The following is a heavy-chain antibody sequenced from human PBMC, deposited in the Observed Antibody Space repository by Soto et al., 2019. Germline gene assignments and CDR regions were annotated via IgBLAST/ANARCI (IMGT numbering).Heavy chain of an antibody. Sequence: PSDTLSLTCTVSGGSVSSGNYYWSWIRQPPGKGLEWIGYFYYTGSTNYNPSLKSRVTISIDASKNQFSLRLSSVTAADTAVYYCARSMYYSDGSTYSPSDYWGQGTLVTVSS. V-gene: IGHV4-61*01. CDR1: GGSVSSGNYY. CDR2: FYYTGST. J-gene: IGHJ4*02. D-gene: IGHD3-22*01. CDR3: ARSMYYSDGSTYSPSDY.